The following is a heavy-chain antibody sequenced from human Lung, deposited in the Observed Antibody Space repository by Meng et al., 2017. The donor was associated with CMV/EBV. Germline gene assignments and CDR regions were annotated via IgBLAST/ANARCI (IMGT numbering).Heavy chain of an antibody. CDR2: ISHSGST. V-gene: IGHV4-39*01. J-gene: IGHJ4*02. CDR1: GGSNSSNGYR. D-gene: IGHD3-10*01. Sequence: PESGPGRGKPLATLSPTVTVFGGSNSSNGYRWAWVRQPPGKGLECMGAISHSGSTSYNPSLQSRVTMFVDTSKNQFSLMLTSVTATDTAVYYCARRRGGSGRDCWGQGTLVTVSS. CDR3: ARRRGGSGRDC.